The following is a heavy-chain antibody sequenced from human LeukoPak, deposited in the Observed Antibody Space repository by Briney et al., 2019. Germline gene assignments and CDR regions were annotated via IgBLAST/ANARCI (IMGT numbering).Heavy chain of an antibody. CDR1: GGSISSGSYY. CDR2: IYYSGST. CDR3: ARDLIARPGAFDI. D-gene: IGHD6-6*01. Sequence: SETLSLTCTVSGGSISSGSYYWSWIRQPAGKGLEWIGYIYYSGSTNYNPSLKSRVTISVDTSKNQFSLKLSSVTAADTAVYYCARDLIARPGAFDIWGQGTMVTVSS. J-gene: IGHJ3*02. V-gene: IGHV4-61*10.